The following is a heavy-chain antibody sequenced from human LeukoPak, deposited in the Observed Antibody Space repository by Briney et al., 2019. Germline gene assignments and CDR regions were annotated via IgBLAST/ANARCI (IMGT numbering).Heavy chain of an antibody. J-gene: IGHJ6*02. V-gene: IGHV1-69*01. CDR3: ARDQVVVRGVNYYYYGMDV. CDR2: IIPIFGTA. CDR1: GGTFSSYA. Sequence: GASVKVSCKASGGTFSSYAISWVRQAPGQGLEWMGGIIPIFGTANYAQKFQGRVTITADESTSTAYMELSSLRSEDTAVYYCARDQVVVRGVNYYYYGMDVWGQGTTVTVSS. D-gene: IGHD3-10*01.